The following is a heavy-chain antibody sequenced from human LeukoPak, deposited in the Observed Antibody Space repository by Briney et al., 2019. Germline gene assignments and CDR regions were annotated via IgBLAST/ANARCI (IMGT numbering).Heavy chain of an antibody. D-gene: IGHD1-1*01. J-gene: IGHJ5*02. V-gene: IGHV4-39*07. CDR1: GGSISSSSYY. CDR3: ARNHWRTEYNWFDP. Sequence: SETLSLTCTVSGGSISSSSYYWGWIRQPPGKGLEWIGSIYYSGSTYYNPSLKSRVTISVDTSKNQFSLKLSSVTAADTAVYYCARNHWRTEYNWFDPWGQGTLVTVSS. CDR2: IYYSGST.